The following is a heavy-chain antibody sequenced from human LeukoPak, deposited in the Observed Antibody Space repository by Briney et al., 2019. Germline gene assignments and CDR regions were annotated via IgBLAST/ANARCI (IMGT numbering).Heavy chain of an antibody. J-gene: IGHJ4*02. CDR3: ARSTVAAAGDD. D-gene: IGHD6-13*01. CDR1: GFTFRSYW. V-gene: IGHV3-7*01. CDR2: IKPDGSEK. Sequence: GGSLRLSCAASGFTFRSYWMTWVRQAPGKGPEGVANIKPDGSEKYYVDSVKGRFTVSRDNAKNSLYLQMNSLRAEDSAVYFCARSTVAAAGDDWGQGTLVTVSS.